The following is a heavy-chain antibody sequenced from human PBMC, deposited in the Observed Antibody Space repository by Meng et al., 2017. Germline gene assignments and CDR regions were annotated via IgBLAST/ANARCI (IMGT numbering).Heavy chain of an antibody. D-gene: IGHD6-13*01. J-gene: IGHJ6*02. V-gene: IGHV3-48*03. Sequence: GGSLRLSCAASGFTFRSYEMNWVRQAPGKGLEWVSYISSSGSTIYYADSVKGRFTISRDNAKNSLYLQMNGLRAEDTAVYYCARSLYSSSWYIPLNYYGMDVWGQGTTVTVSS. CDR1: GFTFRSYE. CDR3: ARSLYSSSWYIPLNYYGMDV. CDR2: ISSSGSTI.